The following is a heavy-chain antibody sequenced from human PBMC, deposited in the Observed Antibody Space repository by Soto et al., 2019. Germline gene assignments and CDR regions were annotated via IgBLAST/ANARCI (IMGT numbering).Heavy chain of an antibody. V-gene: IGHV1-2*04. D-gene: IGHD6-19*01. J-gene: IGHJ4*02. CDR1: GYTFTGYY. CDR3: AREGGDSSGWYYFDP. Sequence: ASVKVSCKASGYTFTGYYMHWVRQAPGQGLEWMGWINPNSGGTNYAQKFQGWVTMTRDTSISTAYMELSRLRSDDTAVYYCAREGGDSSGWYYFDPWGQGTRVTVSS. CDR2: INPNSGGT.